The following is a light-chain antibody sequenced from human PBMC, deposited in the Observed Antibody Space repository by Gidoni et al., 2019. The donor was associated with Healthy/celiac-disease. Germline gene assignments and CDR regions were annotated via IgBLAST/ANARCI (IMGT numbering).Light chain of an antibody. Sequence: EIVLTPSPATLSLSPGERATLACRASQSVSSYLAWYQQKPGQAPRLLIYDASNRATGIPARFSGSGSGTDFTLTISSLEPEDFAVYYCQQRSTWPSTFGQGTKVEIK. CDR2: DAS. V-gene: IGKV3-11*01. CDR3: QQRSTWPST. J-gene: IGKJ1*01. CDR1: QSVSSY.